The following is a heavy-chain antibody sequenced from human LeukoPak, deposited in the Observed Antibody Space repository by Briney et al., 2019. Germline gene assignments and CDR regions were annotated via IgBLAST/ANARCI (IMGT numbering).Heavy chain of an antibody. D-gene: IGHD3-22*01. Sequence: AGGSLRLSCAASGFTFSSHRMSWVRQAPGKGLEWVANIKKDGSEKYYVDSVKGRFTISRDNAKTSLYLQMNSLRAEDTAVYYCARDLEYYDSSGYPDYYYYYYMDVWGKGTTVTVSS. CDR2: IKKDGSEK. J-gene: IGHJ6*03. CDR3: ARDLEYYDSSGYPDYYYYYYMDV. V-gene: IGHV3-7*01. CDR1: GFTFSSHR.